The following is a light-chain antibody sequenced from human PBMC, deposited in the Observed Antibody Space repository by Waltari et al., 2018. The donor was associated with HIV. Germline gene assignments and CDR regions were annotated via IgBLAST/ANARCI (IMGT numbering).Light chain of an antibody. CDR2: YTSASDK. V-gene: IGLV5-37*01. Sequence: QPVLSQPPSSSASPGSSARLPCPLPSDINVEAYDIYWYHKKPGSPPRFLLYYTSASDKGQGSGVPSSFSGSKDATANAGILLISELQPDDEADYYCRIWPGDVWVFGGGTKLTVL. J-gene: IGLJ3*02. CDR3: RIWPGDVWV. CDR1: SDINVEAYD.